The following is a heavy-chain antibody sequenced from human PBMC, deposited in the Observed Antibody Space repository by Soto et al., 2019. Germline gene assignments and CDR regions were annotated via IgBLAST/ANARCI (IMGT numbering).Heavy chain of an antibody. J-gene: IGHJ4*02. CDR1: GVSLSTSGGG. CDR2: IYWDDDK. Sequence: QITLKESGPTLVKPTQTLTLTCTFSGVSLSTSGGGVGWIRQPPGKALEWLALIYWDDDKRYSTSLKSRLTTTKDTSKNQVVLTRTNMDPVNTATYYCARRLSGGAIFEFDYWGPGTLVTGSS. V-gene: IGHV2-5*02. D-gene: IGHD3-3*01. CDR3: ARRLSGGAIFEFDY.